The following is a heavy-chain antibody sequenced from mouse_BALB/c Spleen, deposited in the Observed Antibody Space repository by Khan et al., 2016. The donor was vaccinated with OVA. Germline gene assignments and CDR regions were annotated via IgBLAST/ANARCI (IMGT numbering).Heavy chain of an antibody. CDR1: GYTFTNYY. D-gene: IGHD1-1*01. J-gene: IGHJ4*01. CDR2: IYPGNVNT. CDR3: ARACYSSRIYAMDY. Sequence: QVQLQQPGPELVKPGASVRISCKTSGYTFTNYYIHWVRQRPGQGLEWIGWIYPGNVNTKYNEKFKGKATLTADKSSSTAYMHLSSLTTEDSAAYFGARACYSSRIYAMDYWGLGTSVTVSS. V-gene: IGHV1S56*01.